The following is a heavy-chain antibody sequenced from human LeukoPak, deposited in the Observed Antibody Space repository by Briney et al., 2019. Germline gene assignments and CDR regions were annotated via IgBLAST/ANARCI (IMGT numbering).Heavy chain of an antibody. J-gene: IGHJ4*02. CDR2: VHLDGRT. D-gene: IGHD3-3*01. CDR1: GGSISSTNW. CDR3: AREGGFYRPLDY. Sequence: PSETLSLTCGVSGGSISSTNWWTWVRPPPGKGLEWIGEVHLDGRTNYNPSLEGRLTMSVDLSENHISLKLTSVTAADTAVYYCAREGGFYRPLDYSGQGTLVTVSS. V-gene: IGHV4-4*02.